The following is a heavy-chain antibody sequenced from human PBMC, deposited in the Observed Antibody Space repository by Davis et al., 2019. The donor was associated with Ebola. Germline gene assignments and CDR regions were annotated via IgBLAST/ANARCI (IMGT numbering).Heavy chain of an antibody. CDR1: GGSISSSSYY. CDR2: IYYSGST. V-gene: IGHV4-39*07. CDR3: ARAAVTLHYYYYYGMDV. Sequence: SETLSLTCTVSGGSISSSSYYWGWIRQPPGKGLEWIGSIYYSGSTYYNPSLKSRVTISVDTSKNQFSLQLSSVTAADTAVYYCARAAVTLHYYYYYGMDVWGQGTTVTVSS. D-gene: IGHD4-11*01. J-gene: IGHJ6*02.